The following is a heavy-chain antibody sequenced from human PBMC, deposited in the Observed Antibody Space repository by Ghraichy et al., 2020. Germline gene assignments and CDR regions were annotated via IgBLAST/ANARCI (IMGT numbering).Heavy chain of an antibody. V-gene: IGHV3-23*01. J-gene: IGHJ4*02. CDR2: ISGSGGST. CDR3: AKVRPYPGIAVAGTGYYFDY. Sequence: GGSLRLSCAASGFTFSSYAMSWVRQAPGKGLEWVSAISGSGGSTYYADSVKGRFTISRDNSKNTLYLQMNSLRAEDTAVYYCAKVRPYPGIAVAGTGYYFDYWGQGTLVTVSS. D-gene: IGHD6-19*01. CDR1: GFTFSSYA.